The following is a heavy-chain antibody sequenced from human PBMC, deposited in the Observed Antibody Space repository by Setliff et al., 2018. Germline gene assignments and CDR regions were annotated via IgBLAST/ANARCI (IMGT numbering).Heavy chain of an antibody. Sequence: SCVASGFTFSNAWMSWVRQAPGKGLEWVGRIKFISQGGTTDYAAPVEDRFTISRDDSKNTLYLQMNDLKTEDTAVYFCTTDPVGNSGFDVWGQGTMVTVSS. CDR2: IKFISQGGTT. J-gene: IGHJ3*01. D-gene: IGHD5-12*01. CDR1: GFTFSNAW. V-gene: IGHV3-15*01. CDR3: TTDPVGNSGFDV.